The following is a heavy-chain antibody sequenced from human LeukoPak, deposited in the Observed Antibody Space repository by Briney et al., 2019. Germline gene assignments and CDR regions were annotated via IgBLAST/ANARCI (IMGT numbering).Heavy chain of an antibody. Sequence: SETLSLTCTVSGDSITSGIYYWNWIRQSAERGLEWIGRVHTTGSLDYNPSLKSRVTISVDTSKNQFSLKLSSVTAADTAVYYCARALYGDYDAFDIWGQGTMVTVSS. D-gene: IGHD4-17*01. CDR2: VHTTGSL. CDR3: ARALYGDYDAFDI. CDR1: GDSITSGIYY. J-gene: IGHJ3*02. V-gene: IGHV4-61*02.